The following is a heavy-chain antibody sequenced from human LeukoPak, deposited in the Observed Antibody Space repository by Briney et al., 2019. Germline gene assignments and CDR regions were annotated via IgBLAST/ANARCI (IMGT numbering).Heavy chain of an antibody. V-gene: IGHV1-2*02. Sequence: GASVTVSCKASGCRFTDYYLHWVRQAPGQGLEWMGWINPNSGGTNSAPKFQGRVTMTRDTSISTAYMDLSRLTSDDSALYYCARALVAVRPDFDYCGQGSLVTVSS. CDR1: GCRFTDYY. CDR2: INPNSGGT. D-gene: IGHD6-19*01. CDR3: ARALVAVRPDFDY. J-gene: IGHJ4*02.